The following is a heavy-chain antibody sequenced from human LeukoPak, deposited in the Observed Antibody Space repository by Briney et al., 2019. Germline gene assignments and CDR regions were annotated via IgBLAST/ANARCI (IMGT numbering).Heavy chain of an antibody. J-gene: IGHJ4*02. Sequence: GGSLRLSCAASGFTFSSYEMNWVRQAPGKGLEWVSYISSSGSSIYYADSVKGRFTISRDNAKNSLYLQMNSPRAEDTAVYYCARDLGSGGSGYWGQGTLVTVSS. V-gene: IGHV3-48*03. CDR1: GFTFSSYE. CDR3: ARDLGSGGSGY. D-gene: IGHD6-19*01. CDR2: ISSSGSSI.